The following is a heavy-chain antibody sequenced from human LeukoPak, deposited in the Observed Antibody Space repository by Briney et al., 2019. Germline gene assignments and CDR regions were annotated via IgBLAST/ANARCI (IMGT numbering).Heavy chain of an antibody. CDR1: GYTFTSYG. V-gene: IGHV1-18*04. Sequence: GASVKVSCKASGYTFTSYGISWVRQAPGQGLEWMGWISAYNGNTNYAQKLQGRATMTTDTSTSTAYMELRSLRSDDTAVYYCARDGSGSYYNVNYYGMDVWGKGTTVTVSS. CDR2: ISAYNGNT. J-gene: IGHJ6*04. D-gene: IGHD3-10*01. CDR3: ARDGSGSYYNVNYYGMDV.